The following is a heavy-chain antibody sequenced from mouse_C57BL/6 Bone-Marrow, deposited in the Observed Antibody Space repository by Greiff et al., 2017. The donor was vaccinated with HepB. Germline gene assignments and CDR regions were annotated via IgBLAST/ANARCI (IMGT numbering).Heavy chain of an antibody. D-gene: IGHD3-2*02. J-gene: IGHJ2*01. CDR3: ARFGGKLRLHDY. Sequence: EVQLQESGPVLVKPGASVKMSCKASGYTFTDYYMNWVKQSHGKSLEWIGVINPYNGGTSYNQKFKGKATLTVDKSSSTAYMELNSLTSEDSAVYKCARFGGKLRLHDYWDQGTTLTVSS. CDR2: INPYNGGT. V-gene: IGHV1-19*01. CDR1: GYTFTDYY.